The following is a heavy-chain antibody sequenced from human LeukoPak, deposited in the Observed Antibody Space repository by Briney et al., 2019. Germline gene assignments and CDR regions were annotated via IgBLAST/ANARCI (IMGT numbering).Heavy chain of an antibody. CDR2: IYYSGST. CDR3: AREPIAARPPHYYYYGMDV. J-gene: IGHJ6*02. Sequence: PSETLSLTCTVSGGSISSYYWSWIRQPPGKGLEWIGYIYYSGSTNYNPSLKSRVTISVDTSKNQFSLKLSSVTAADTAVYYCAREPIAARPPHYYYYGMDVWGQGTTVTVSS. D-gene: IGHD6-6*01. V-gene: IGHV4-59*12. CDR1: GGSISSYY.